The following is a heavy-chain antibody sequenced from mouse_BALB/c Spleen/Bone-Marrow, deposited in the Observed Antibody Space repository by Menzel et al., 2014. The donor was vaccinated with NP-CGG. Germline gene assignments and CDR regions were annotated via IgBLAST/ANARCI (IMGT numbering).Heavy chain of an antibody. CDR1: GYTFTSFV. D-gene: IGHD2-4*01. CDR3: ARTMIYFYAMDY. CDR2: INPYNDGT. Sequence: VQLKQSGPELVKPGASVKVSCKASGYTFTSFVMHWVKQKPGQGLEWIGYINPYNDGTKYNEKFKGKATLTSDKSSNTAYMELSSLTSEDSAVYYCARTMIYFYAMDYWGQGTSVTVSS. V-gene: IGHV1-14*01. J-gene: IGHJ4*01.